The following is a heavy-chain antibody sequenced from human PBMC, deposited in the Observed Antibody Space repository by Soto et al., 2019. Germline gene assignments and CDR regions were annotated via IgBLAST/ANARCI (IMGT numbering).Heavy chain of an antibody. CDR2: IYHSGSP. D-gene: IGHD6-6*01. CDR3: ARDPYYSSSWGWFDP. J-gene: IGHJ5*02. V-gene: IGHV4-4*02. CDR1: GGSISSSNW. Sequence: SETLSLTCAVSGGSISSSNWWSWVRQPPGKGLEWIGEIYHSGSPNYNPSLKSRVTISVDKSKNQFSLKLSSVTAADTAVYYCARDPYYSSSWGWFDPWGQGTLVTVSS.